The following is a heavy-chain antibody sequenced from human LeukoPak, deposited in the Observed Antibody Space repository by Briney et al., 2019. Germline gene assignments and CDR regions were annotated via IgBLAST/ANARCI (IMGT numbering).Heavy chain of an antibody. CDR1: GGSISSYY. V-gene: IGHV4-4*07. Sequence: SETLSLTCTVSGGSISSYYWSWIRQPAGKGLEWIGRIYTSGSTNYNPSLKSRVTMSVDTSKNQFSLKLSSVAAADTAVYYYAREEEDYYDSSGYYGDWGQGTLVTVSS. D-gene: IGHD3-22*01. CDR2: IYTSGST. J-gene: IGHJ4*02. CDR3: AREEEDYYDSSGYYGD.